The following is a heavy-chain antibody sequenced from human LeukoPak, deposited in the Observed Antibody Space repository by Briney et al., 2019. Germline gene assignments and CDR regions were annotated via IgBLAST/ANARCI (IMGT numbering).Heavy chain of an antibody. V-gene: IGHV3-48*02. CDR1: GFTFSSYS. Sequence: GGSLRLSCAASGFTFSSYSMNWVRQAPGKGLEWLSYISSGSGTIYYADSVKGRFTISRDNANNSLYLQMNSLRDEDTAVYYCARDRYCSTSSCYPLDYWGQGTLVTVSS. D-gene: IGHD2-2*01. CDR2: ISSGSGTI. CDR3: ARDRYCSTSSCYPLDY. J-gene: IGHJ4*02.